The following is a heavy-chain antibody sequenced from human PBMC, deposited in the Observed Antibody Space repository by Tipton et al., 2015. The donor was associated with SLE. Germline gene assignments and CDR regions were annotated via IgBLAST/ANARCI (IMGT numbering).Heavy chain of an antibody. Sequence: RSLRLSCAASGFTFSSYAMHWVRQAPGKGLEWVAVISYDGSNKYYADSVKGRFTISRDNSKNTLYLQMSSLRAEDTAVYYCVKDPPIAAAGTGGYWGQGTLVTVSS. D-gene: IGHD6-13*01. J-gene: IGHJ4*02. CDR3: VKDPPIAAAGTGGY. CDR1: GFTFSSYA. CDR2: ISYDGSNK. V-gene: IGHV3-30*14.